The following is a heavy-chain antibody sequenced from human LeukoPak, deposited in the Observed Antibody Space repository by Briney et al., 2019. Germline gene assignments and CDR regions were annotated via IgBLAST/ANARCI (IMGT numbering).Heavy chain of an antibody. CDR1: GFAFGTYA. Sequence: GGSLSHSCAGSGFAFGTYAMSWVRQAPGMGLEWVSSISANGQATYYADSVEGRFTISRDNSKSTLYLQLNSLRAEDTATYYCARDPYNTILYRLAHWGQGTLATVSS. V-gene: IGHV3-23*01. CDR2: ISANGQAT. J-gene: IGHJ4*02. D-gene: IGHD3-10*01. CDR3: ARDPYNTILYRLAH.